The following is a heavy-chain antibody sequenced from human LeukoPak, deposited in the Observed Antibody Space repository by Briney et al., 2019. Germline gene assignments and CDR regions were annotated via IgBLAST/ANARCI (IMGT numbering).Heavy chain of an antibody. D-gene: IGHD3-22*01. CDR1: GFTFSSYW. V-gene: IGHV3-74*01. CDR2: IYSDGSRT. CDR3: ARDLYRIVVVPHYFDY. J-gene: IGHJ4*02. Sequence: GGSLRLSCAASGFTFSSYWMHWVRQGPGRGLVWVSRIYSDGSRTTYADSVKGRFTISGDNAKNTLYLQMNSLRAEDTAVYYCARDLYRIVVVPHYFDYWGQGTLVTVSS.